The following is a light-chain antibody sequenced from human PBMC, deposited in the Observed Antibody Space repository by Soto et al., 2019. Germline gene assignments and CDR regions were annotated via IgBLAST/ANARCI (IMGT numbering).Light chain of an antibody. J-gene: IGKJ4*01. Sequence: EIVLTQSPATLSLSPGERATLSCRASQSVSSYLAWYQQKPGQAPRLLIYDASNMATGIPARFSASGSGTDFTLTISSLEPEDFAVYYCQQRSNWPPLTFGGGTKVEIK. CDR3: QQRSNWPPLT. CDR1: QSVSSY. V-gene: IGKV3-11*01. CDR2: DAS.